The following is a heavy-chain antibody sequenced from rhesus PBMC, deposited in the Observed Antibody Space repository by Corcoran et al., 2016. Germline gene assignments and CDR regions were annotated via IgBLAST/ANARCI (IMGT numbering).Heavy chain of an antibody. CDR2: IYWDDDK. V-gene: IGHV2-1*01. CDR3: ARRRSSDSDFDY. D-gene: IGHD4-29*01. CDR1: GFSLSTSGMG. J-gene: IGHJ4*01. Sequence: QVTLKESGPALVKSTQTLTLTCTFSGFSLSTSGMGVGWLRLPPGKTLEWLAHIYWDDDKRYSASLKSRLTISKDTSKNQVVLTMTNMDPVDTATYYCARRRSSDSDFDYWGQGVLVTVSS.